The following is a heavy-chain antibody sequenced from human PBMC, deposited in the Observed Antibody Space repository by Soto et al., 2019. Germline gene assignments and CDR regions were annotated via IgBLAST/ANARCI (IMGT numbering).Heavy chain of an antibody. V-gene: IGHV4-34*01. CDR3: ARGSGIVALPGELEDVKYDY. J-gene: IGHJ4*02. Sequence: QVQLQQWGAGLVKPSETLSLSCAVYGQSFSGHSWAWIRQPPGKGLEWIGEINESGSTYYNPSLKSPVPISTDTSKNQLCLKLSSVSAADTAAYFCARGSGIVALPGELEDVKYDYWGQGTLVNVSS. D-gene: IGHD1-1*01. CDR2: INESGST. CDR1: GQSFSGHS.